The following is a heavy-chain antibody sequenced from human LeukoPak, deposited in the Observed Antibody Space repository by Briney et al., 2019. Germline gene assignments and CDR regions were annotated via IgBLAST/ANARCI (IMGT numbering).Heavy chain of an antibody. CDR2: INPTGGAT. CDR1: GYTFTSYY. CDR3: ARGPQGYRYGWEDY. J-gene: IGHJ4*02. Sequence: ASVTVSCTASGYTFTSYYMHWVRQAPGQGLDWMGVINPTGGATIYAQRFQGRVTMTSDLSTSSVYMEVSSLRSEDTAVYYCARGPQGYRYGWEDYWGQGTLVTVSS. V-gene: IGHV1-46*01. D-gene: IGHD6-19*01.